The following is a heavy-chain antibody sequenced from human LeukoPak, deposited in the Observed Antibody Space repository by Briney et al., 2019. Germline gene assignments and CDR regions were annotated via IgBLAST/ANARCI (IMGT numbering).Heavy chain of an antibody. J-gene: IGHJ4*02. Sequence: ASVKVSCKASGGTFSSYAISWVRQAPGQGLEWMGRIIPILGIANYAQKFQGRVTITADKSTSTAYMELSSLRSEDTAVYYCATGDPDIVATIGYFDYWGQGTLVTVSS. CDR2: IIPILGIA. CDR3: ATGDPDIVATIGYFDY. CDR1: GGTFSSYA. D-gene: IGHD5-12*01. V-gene: IGHV1-69*04.